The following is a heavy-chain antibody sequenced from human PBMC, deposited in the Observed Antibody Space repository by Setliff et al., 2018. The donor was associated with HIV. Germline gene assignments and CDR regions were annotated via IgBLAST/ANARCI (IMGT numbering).Heavy chain of an antibody. J-gene: IGHJ4*02. CDR1: GFSLSTTGVA. CDR3: AHTSEVYFDY. D-gene: IGHD3-10*01. CDR2: IYWDDHK. Sequence: GSGPTLVNPTQTLTLTCTFSGFSLSTTGVAVGWIRQPPGKALEWLALIYWDDHKQYSPSLKNRLTITKDTSKDQVVLTMTNMDPVDTATYYCAHTSEVYFDYWGQGTLVTVSS. V-gene: IGHV2-5*02.